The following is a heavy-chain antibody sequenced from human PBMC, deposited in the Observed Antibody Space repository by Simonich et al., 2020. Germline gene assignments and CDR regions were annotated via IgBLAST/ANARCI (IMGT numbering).Heavy chain of an antibody. V-gene: IGHV1-69*09. CDR3: ARTNTMRELDTMVRGVDYFDY. CDR2: INPDLGKA. J-gene: IGHJ4*02. D-gene: IGHD3-10*01. CDR1: GGTFISYA. Sequence: QVQLVQSGAEVKKPGSSVKFSCKASGGTFISYAISWVRQAPGQGLEWVEWINPDLGKANYAQKSQGRGTITADKSTSTAYMELSSLRSEDTAVYYCARTNTMRELDTMVRGVDYFDYWGQGTLVTVSS.